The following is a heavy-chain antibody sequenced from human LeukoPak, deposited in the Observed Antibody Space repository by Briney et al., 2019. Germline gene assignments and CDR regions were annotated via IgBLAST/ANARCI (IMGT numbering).Heavy chain of an antibody. D-gene: IGHD3-3*01. CDR2: ISYDGSNK. CDR3: ARPFWSGYRGVTTSDFDY. V-gene: IGHV3-30-3*01. CDR1: GFTFSSYA. Sequence: PGGSLRLSCAASGFTFSSYAMHWVRQAPGKGLEWVAVISYDGSNKYYADSVKGRFTISRDNSKNTLYLQMNSLRAEDTAVYYCARPFWSGYRGVTTSDFDYWGQGTLVTVSS. J-gene: IGHJ4*02.